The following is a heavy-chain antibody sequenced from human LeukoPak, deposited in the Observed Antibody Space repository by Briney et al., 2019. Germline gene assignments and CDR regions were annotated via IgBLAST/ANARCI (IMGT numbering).Heavy chain of an antibody. V-gene: IGHV1-2*02. CDR3: AREGYSGYDDGMDV. D-gene: IGHD5-12*01. J-gene: IGHJ6*02. CDR1: GYTFTGYY. Sequence: ASVKVTFKASGYTFTGYYMHWVRQPPGQGLEWMGWINPNSGGTNYAQKVQGRVSITMATSISTANMELSRQRSDDTAAYYCAREGYSGYDDGMDVRGQGTTVTVSS. CDR2: INPNSGGT.